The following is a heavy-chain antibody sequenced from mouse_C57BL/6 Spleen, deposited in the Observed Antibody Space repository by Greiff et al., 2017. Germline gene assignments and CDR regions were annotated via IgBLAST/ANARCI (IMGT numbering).Heavy chain of an antibody. V-gene: IGHV1-72*01. D-gene: IGHD3-2*02. CDR1: GYTFTSYW. CDR3: ARGGSSGYGVYYAMDY. J-gene: IGHJ4*01. Sequence: QVQLQQPGAELVKPGASVKLSCKASGYTFTSYWMHWVKQRPGRGLEWIGRIDPNSGGTKYNEKFKSKATLTVDKPSSTAYMQLSSLTSEDSAVYDCARGGSSGYGVYYAMDYWGQGTSVTVSS. CDR2: IDPNSGGT.